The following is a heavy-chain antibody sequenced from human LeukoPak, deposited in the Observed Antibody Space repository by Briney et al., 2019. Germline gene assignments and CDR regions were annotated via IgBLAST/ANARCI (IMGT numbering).Heavy chain of an antibody. CDR2: IYYSGST. J-gene: IGHJ5*02. CDR3: ARDLATVVTPGNWFDP. D-gene: IGHD4-23*01. CDR1: GGSISSYY. Sequence: SETLSLTCTVSGGSISSYYWSWIRQPPGKGLEWIGYIYYSGSTNYNPSLKSRVTISVDTSKNQFSLKLSSVTATDTAVYYCARDLATVVTPGNWFDPWGQGTLVTVSS. V-gene: IGHV4-59*12.